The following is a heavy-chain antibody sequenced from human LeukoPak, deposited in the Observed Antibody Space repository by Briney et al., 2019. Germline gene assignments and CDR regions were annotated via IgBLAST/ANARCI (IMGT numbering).Heavy chain of an antibody. D-gene: IGHD5-24*01. CDR2: IYNSGST. Sequence: SETLSLTCTVSGGSISSSSYYWGWIRQPPGKGLEWIGSIYNSGSTYYNPSLKSRVTISVDTSKNQFSLKLSSVTAADTAVYYCARHDVATTTANFDYWGQGTLVTVSS. J-gene: IGHJ4*02. V-gene: IGHV4-39*01. CDR3: ARHDVATTTANFDY. CDR1: GGSISSSSYY.